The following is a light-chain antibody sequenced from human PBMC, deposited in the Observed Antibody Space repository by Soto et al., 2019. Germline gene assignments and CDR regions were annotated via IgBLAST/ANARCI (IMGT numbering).Light chain of an antibody. CDR1: QSLAYSDGNTY. Sequence: DVVMTQSPLSLPVTLGQPASISCRSSQSLAYSDGNTYLNWFQQRPGQSPRRLIYKVSNRDSGXPXRXNGSGSGTDFTLKISRVEAEDVGVSYCMQGTHWPPYTFGQGTKLEIK. CDR3: MQGTHWPPYT. V-gene: IGKV2-30*01. J-gene: IGKJ2*01. CDR2: KVS.